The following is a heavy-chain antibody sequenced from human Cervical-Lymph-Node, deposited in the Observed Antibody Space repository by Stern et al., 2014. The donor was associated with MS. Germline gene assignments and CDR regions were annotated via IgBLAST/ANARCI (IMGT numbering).Heavy chain of an antibody. V-gene: IGHV3-21*01. D-gene: IGHD2-15*01. CDR3: ARLLVVAATDDDY. CDR1: GFTFSSYT. Sequence: VQLVESGGGLVKPGGSLRLSCAASGFTFSSYTMNWVRQAPGKGLEWASSISSSSSYIHYADSVKGRFTISRDNAKNSLFLQMNSLRAEDTAVYYCARLLVVAATDDDYWGQGTLVTVSS. CDR2: ISSSSSYI. J-gene: IGHJ4*02.